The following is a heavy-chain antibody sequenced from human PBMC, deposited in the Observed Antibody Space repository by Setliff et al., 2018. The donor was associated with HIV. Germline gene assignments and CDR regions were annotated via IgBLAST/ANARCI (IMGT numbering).Heavy chain of an antibody. CDR2: INPNSGGA. V-gene: IGHV1-2*02. CDR3: ATDPAAPERTDY. Sequence: GASVKVSCKASGYTFTDYYMHWVRQAPGQGLEWMGGINPNSGGANYAQKFQGRVTMTRDTSISTAYMEVSSLRSDDTAVYYCATDPAAPERTDYWGQGTLVTVSS. J-gene: IGHJ4*02. D-gene: IGHD6-25*01. CDR1: GYTFTDYY.